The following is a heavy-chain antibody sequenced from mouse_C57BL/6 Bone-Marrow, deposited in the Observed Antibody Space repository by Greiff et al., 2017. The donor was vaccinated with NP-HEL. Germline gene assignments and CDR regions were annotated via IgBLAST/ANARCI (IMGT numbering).Heavy chain of an antibody. CDR1: GYTFTSYW. D-gene: IGHD1-1*01. V-gene: IGHV1-50*01. CDR2: IDPSDSYT. CDR3: ATDYAMDY. Sequence: QGQRQQPGAELVKPGASVKLSCKASGYTFTSYWMQWVKQRPGQGLEWIGEIDPSDSYTNYNQKFKGKATLTVDTSSSTAYMQLSSLTSEDSAVYYCATDYAMDYWGQGTSVTVSS. J-gene: IGHJ4*01.